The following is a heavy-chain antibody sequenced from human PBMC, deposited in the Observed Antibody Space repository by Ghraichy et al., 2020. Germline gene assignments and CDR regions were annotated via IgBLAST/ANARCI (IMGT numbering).Heavy chain of an antibody. CDR3: ARGPPIGGSSYWFDP. CDR1: GGSFSGYY. CDR2: INHSGST. D-gene: IGHD2-2*01. Sequence: SETLSLTCAVYGGSFSGYYWSWIRQPPGKGLEWIGEINHSGSTNYNPSLKSRVTISVDTSKNQFSLKLSSVTAADTAVYYCARGPPIGGSSYWFDPWGQGTLVTVSS. V-gene: IGHV4-34*01. J-gene: IGHJ5*02.